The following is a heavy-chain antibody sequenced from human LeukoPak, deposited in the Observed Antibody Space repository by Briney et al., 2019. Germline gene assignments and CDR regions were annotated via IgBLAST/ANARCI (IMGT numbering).Heavy chain of an antibody. CDR3: ARDWATVDAFDI. D-gene: IGHD4-17*01. Sequence: SQTLSLTCAISGDSVSSNSAAWNWIRQSPSRGLEWLGRTYYRSKWYNHYTLSVKSRITINPDTSKNQSSLQLNSVTPEDTAVYYCARDWATVDAFDIWGQGTMVTVSS. J-gene: IGHJ3*02. V-gene: IGHV6-1*01. CDR2: TYYRSKWYN. CDR1: GDSVSSNSAA.